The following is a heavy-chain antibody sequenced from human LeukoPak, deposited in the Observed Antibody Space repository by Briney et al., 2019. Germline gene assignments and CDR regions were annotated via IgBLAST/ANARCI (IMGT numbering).Heavy chain of an antibody. V-gene: IGHV3-7*03. CDR2: IKQDGSEK. Sequence: GGSLRLSCAASGFTFSTYWMTWVRQAPGKGLEWVANIKQDGSEKYYVDSVKGRFTISRDNAKNSLYLQMNSLRADDTAVYYCARVLAYCSSTSCHDYWGQGTLVTVYS. J-gene: IGHJ4*02. D-gene: IGHD2-2*01. CDR1: GFTFSTYW. CDR3: ARVLAYCSSTSCHDY.